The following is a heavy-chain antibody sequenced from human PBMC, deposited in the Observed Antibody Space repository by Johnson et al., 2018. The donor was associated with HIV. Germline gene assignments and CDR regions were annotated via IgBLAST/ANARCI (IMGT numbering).Heavy chain of an antibody. J-gene: IGHJ3*02. Sequence: QVQLVESGGGVVQPGRSLRLSCAASGFTFSTYGMHWVRQAPGRGLEWVTFIRNDGNNKYYSDSVQGRFTISRDNSKNTLYLQMNSLRAEDTALYYCAREGEWERRNLHAFDIWGQGTMVTVSS. D-gene: IGHD1-26*01. CDR3: AREGEWERRNLHAFDI. CDR1: GFTFSTYG. CDR2: IRNDGNNK. V-gene: IGHV3-33*01.